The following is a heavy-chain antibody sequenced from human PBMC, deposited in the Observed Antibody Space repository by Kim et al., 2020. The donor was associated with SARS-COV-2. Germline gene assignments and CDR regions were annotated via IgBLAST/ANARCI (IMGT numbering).Heavy chain of an antibody. J-gene: IGHJ4*02. CDR2: LYSGGGT. V-gene: IGHV3-66*01. CDR1: GFSVSSNY. CDR3: ARARRGYSYIFDY. D-gene: IGHD5-12*01. Sequence: GGSLRLSCAASGFSVSSNYMGWVRQAPGKGLECVSLLYSGGGTEYADSVKGRFTISRDSSKNTLSLQLNSLRAEDTAVYYCARARRGYSYIFDYWGQGILVTVSS.